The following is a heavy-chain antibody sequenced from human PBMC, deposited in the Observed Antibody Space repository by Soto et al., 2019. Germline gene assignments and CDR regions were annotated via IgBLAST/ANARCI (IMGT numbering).Heavy chain of an antibody. CDR1: GFRFSDHY. J-gene: IGHJ4*02. CDR2: ISGDGTTT. D-gene: IGHD3-10*01. V-gene: IGHV3-11*01. Sequence: GGSLRLSCAAFGFRFSDHYMTWIRQAPGKGLEWVSKISGDGTTTYYADSVKGRFTVSRVNAENSVYLQMNSLRAEDTAVYYCASDPYYYASGFWGQGTLVTVSS. CDR3: ASDPYYYASGF.